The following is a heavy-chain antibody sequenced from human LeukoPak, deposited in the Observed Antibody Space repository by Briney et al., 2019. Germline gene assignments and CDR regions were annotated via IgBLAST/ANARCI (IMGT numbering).Heavy chain of an antibody. CDR2: INPSGGST. D-gene: IGHD2-2*01. CDR3: ARAYCSSTSCSDAFDI. V-gene: IGHV1-46*01. CDR1: GYTFTSYY. Sequence: ASVKVSCKASGYTFTSYYMHWVRQAPGQGLEWMGIINPSGGSTSYAQKFQGRVTMTRDTSTSIVYMELSSLRSEDTAVYYCARAYCSSTSCSDAFDIWGQGTMVTVSS. J-gene: IGHJ3*02.